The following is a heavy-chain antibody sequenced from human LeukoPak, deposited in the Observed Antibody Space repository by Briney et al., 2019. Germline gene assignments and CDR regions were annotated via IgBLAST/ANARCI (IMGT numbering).Heavy chain of an antibody. V-gene: IGHV1-18*01. Sequence: ASVKVSCKASGYTFTTNGISWVRQAPGQGLEWMGWINPYNGHTDYARKFQGRVTMTTVTSTTTAYMELRSLRSDDTAVYYCARDKHYYDNSDPKYHFDYWGQGTLVTVSS. CDR1: GYTFTTNG. J-gene: IGHJ4*02. CDR3: ARDKHYYDNSDPKYHFDY. D-gene: IGHD3-22*01. CDR2: INPYNGHT.